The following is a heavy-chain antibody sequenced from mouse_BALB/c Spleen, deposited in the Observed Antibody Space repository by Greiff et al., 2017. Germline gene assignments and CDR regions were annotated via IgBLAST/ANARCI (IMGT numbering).Heavy chain of an antibody. V-gene: IGHV1-82*01. CDR1: GYAFSSSW. CDR3: ARRIDYYAMDY. Sequence: VQLQQSGPELVKPGASVKISCKASGYAFSSSWMNWVKQRPGQGLEWIGRIYPGDGDTNYNGKFKGKATLTADKSSSTAYMQLSSLTSVDSAVYFCARRIDYYAMDYWGQGTSVTVSS. J-gene: IGHJ4*01. CDR2: IYPGDGDT.